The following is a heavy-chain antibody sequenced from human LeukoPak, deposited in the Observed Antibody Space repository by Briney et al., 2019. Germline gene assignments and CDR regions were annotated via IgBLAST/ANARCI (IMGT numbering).Heavy chain of an antibody. Sequence: GGSLRLSCAASGFTFSSDGMHWVRQAPGKGLDWVALIYYDGGSKYYAYSVEGRFTISRANSKNTLYLQMNSLRAEDTAVYYCAREYYFDLSRKVLDNWGQRTLVTVPS. CDR2: IYYDGGSK. D-gene: IGHD3-22*01. J-gene: IGHJ4*02. CDR3: AREYYFDLSRKVLDN. V-gene: IGHV3-33*08. CDR1: GFTFSSDG.